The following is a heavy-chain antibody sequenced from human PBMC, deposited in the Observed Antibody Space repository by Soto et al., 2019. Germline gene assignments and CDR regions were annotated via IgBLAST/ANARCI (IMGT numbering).Heavy chain of an antibody. D-gene: IGHD2-21*02. V-gene: IGHV1-69*01. J-gene: IGHJ4*02. Sequence: QVQLVQSGAEVKKPGSSVKVSCKASGGTFSSYAISWVRQAPGQGLEWMGGIIPIFGTANYAQKFQGRVTITAAESTSTAYMELSSLRSEDTAVYYCARATYCGGDCYEAYYFDYWGQGTLVTVSS. CDR2: IIPIFGTA. CDR3: ARATYCGGDCYEAYYFDY. CDR1: GGTFSSYA.